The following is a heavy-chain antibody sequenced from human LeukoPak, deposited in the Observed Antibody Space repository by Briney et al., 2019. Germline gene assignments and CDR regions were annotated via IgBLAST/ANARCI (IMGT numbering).Heavy chain of an antibody. CDR2: IKQDGSDK. J-gene: IGHJ4*02. Sequence: GGSLRLSFAACGFTFSSYWMSWVRQAPGKGLEWVANIKQDGSDKYYVDSVKGRFTISRDNAKNSLYLQMNSLRAEDTAVYYCARDPYYRSLGLCFLDCWGRGNLVTVSS. CDR3: ARDPYYRSLGLCFLDC. CDR1: GFTFSSYW. D-gene: IGHD3-10*01. V-gene: IGHV3-7*04.